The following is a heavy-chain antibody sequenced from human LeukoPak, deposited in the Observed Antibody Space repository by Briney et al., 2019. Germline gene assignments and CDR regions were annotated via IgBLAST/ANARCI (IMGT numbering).Heavy chain of an antibody. CDR3: ARDPTMIDKYQGNHGAY. V-gene: IGHV3-21*01. D-gene: IGHD3-22*01. CDR2: ISSSSSYI. CDR1: GFTFGDYA. J-gene: IGHJ4*02. Sequence: GGSLRLSCTASGFTFGDYAMSWVRQAPGKGLEWVSSISSSSSYIYYADSVKGRFTISRDNAKNSLYLQMNSLRAEDTAVYYCARDPTMIDKYQGNHGAYWGQGTLVTVSS.